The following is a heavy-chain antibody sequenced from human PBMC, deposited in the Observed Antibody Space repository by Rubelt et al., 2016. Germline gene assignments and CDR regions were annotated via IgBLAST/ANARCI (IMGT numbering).Heavy chain of an antibody. CDR3: VRGSSGWKGVDY. CDR1: GFTLNNYW. CDR2: IKYDGSAT. D-gene: IGHD6-19*01. Sequence: GFTLNNYWMHWVRQAPGKGLVWVSEIKYDGSATNYADSVKGRFAISRDSAMSTLYLQMNSLRVEDTAVYYCVRGSSGWKGVDYWGQGTLVTVCS. J-gene: IGHJ4*02. V-gene: IGHV3-74*01.